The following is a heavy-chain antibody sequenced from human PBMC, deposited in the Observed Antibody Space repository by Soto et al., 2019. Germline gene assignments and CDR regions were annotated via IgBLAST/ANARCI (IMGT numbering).Heavy chain of an antibody. D-gene: IGHD4-17*01. J-gene: IGHJ4*02. CDR1: GFTFSSYW. CDR3: ARESYGDYVFDY. Sequence: GGSLRLSCAASGFTFSSYWMHWVRQAPGKGLVWVSRINSDGRSTRYADSVKGRFTISRDNAKNTLYLQMNSLRAEDTAVYYCARESYGDYVFDYWGQGTLVTVSS. CDR2: INSDGRST. V-gene: IGHV3-74*01.